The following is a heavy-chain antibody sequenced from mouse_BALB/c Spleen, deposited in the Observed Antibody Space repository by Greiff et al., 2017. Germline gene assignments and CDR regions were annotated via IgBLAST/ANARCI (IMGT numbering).Heavy chain of an antibody. J-gene: IGHJ3*01. V-gene: IGHV3-1*02. CDR3: ARGGKGDLASFAY. CDR1: GYSITSGYG. Sequence: ASGPDLVKPSQSLSLTCTVTGYSITSGYGWHWIRQFQGNKLEWMGYIHDSGSTNYNPSLKSRISLTRDTSKIQFFLQLNSVTTEDTATYYCARGGKGDLASFAYGGQGTLVTVTA. CDR2: IHDSGST. D-gene: IGHD1-1*01.